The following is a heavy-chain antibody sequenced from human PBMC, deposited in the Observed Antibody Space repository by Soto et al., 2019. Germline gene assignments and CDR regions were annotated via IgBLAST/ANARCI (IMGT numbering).Heavy chain of an antibody. J-gene: IGHJ6*02. Sequence: GGSLRLSCAASGFTFSRYWMHWVRQAPGKGLVWVSRINSDGSRTSYADSVKGRLTISRDNAKNAIYLQMDSLRAEDTAVYYCATVVTPSYYYYGMDVWGQGTAVTVSS. CDR2: INSDGSRT. V-gene: IGHV3-74*01. CDR3: ATVVTPSYYYYGMDV. CDR1: GFTFSRYW. D-gene: IGHD2-21*02.